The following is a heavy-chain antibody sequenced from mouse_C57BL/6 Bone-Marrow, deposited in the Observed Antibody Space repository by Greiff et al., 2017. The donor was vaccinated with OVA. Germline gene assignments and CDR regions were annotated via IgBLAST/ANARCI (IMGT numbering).Heavy chain of an antibody. CDR1: GFTFTDYY. V-gene: IGHV7-3*01. J-gene: IGHJ1*03. Sequence: EVKLVESGGGLVQPGGSLSLSCAASGFTFTDYYMSWVRQPPGKALEWLGFIRNKANGYTTEYSASVKGRFTISRDNSQSILYLQMNALRAEDSATYYCARSRYFDVWGTGTTVTVSS. CDR2: IRNKANGYTT. CDR3: ARSRYFDV.